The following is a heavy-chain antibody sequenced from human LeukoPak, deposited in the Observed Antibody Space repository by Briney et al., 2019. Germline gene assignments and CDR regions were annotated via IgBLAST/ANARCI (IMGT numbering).Heavy chain of an antibody. V-gene: IGHV1-69*01. J-gene: IGHJ4*02. D-gene: IGHD3-16*01. Sequence: ASVKVSCKASGGTFSSYAISWVRQAPGQGLEWMGGIIPIFGTANYAQKFQGRVTITADESTSTAYMELSSLRSEDTAVYYCARDLREGPSLGGGIDYWGQGTLVTVSS. CDR3: ARDLREGPSLGGGIDY. CDR2: IIPIFGTA. CDR1: GGTFSSYA.